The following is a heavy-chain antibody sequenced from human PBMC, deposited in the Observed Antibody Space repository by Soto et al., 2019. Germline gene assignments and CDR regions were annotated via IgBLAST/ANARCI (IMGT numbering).Heavy chain of an antibody. J-gene: IGHJ6*02. Sequence: VGSLKISCKGSVYSITSYWIGWVRQLPCTVVEWMGIIYPGDSDTRYSQSFKGQGTISADKSISTDYLQWSSLKASDTAMYYCARQLGSSSDYYYGMDVWGQGTTVTVSS. CDR1: VYSITSYW. D-gene: IGHD6-6*01. V-gene: IGHV5-51*01. CDR2: IYPGDSDT. CDR3: ARQLGSSSDYYYGMDV.